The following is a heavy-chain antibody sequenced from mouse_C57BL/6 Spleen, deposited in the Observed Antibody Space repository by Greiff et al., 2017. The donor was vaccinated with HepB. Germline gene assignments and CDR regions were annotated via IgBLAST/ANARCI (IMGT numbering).Heavy chain of an antibody. Sequence: VQLKQSGPGLVQPSQSLSITCTVSGFSLTSYGVHWVRQSPGKGLEWLGVIWSGGSTDYNAAFISRLSISKDNSKSQVFFKMNSLQADDTAIYYCARNPYYYGSSYWYFDVWGTGTTVTVSS. CDR3: ARNPYYYGSSYWYFDV. J-gene: IGHJ1*03. V-gene: IGHV2-2*01. CDR2: IWSGGST. D-gene: IGHD1-1*01. CDR1: GFSLTSYG.